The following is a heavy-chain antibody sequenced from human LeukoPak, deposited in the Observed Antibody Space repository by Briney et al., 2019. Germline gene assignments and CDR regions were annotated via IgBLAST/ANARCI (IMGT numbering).Heavy chain of an antibody. CDR3: ARILTIFGVVIPSYYFDY. J-gene: IGHJ4*02. Sequence: SETLSLTCTVSGGSISSSSYYWGWIRQPPGKGLEGIGSIYYSGSTYYNPSLKSRVTISVDTSKNQFSLKLSSVTAADTAVYYCARILTIFGVVIPSYYFDYWGQGTLVTVSS. V-gene: IGHV4-39*01. CDR2: IYYSGST. CDR1: GGSISSSSYY. D-gene: IGHD3-3*01.